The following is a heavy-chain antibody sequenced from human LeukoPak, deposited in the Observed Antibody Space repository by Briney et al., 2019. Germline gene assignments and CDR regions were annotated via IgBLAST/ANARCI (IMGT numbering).Heavy chain of an antibody. D-gene: IGHD5-18*01. V-gene: IGHV4-30-4*08. Sequence: QVQLQESGPGLVKPSQTLSLTCTVSGVSISSGDYYWSWIRQPPGEGLERIGYIYYSGSTYYNPSLKSRVNISVDTSKNQFSLKLSSVTAADTAVYYCARTITVDTAIDYWGQGTLVTVSS. J-gene: IGHJ4*02. CDR2: IYYSGST. CDR3: ARTITVDTAIDY. CDR1: GVSISSGDYY.